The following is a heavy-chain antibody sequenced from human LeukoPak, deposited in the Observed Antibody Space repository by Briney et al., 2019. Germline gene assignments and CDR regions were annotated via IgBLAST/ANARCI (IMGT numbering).Heavy chain of an antibody. CDR2: IWYDGSNK. CDR1: GFTLTTYG. J-gene: IGHJ4*02. V-gene: IGHV3-33*06. D-gene: IGHD4-23*01. CDR3: AKDLAGAGNLGFDY. Sequence: GGSLRLSCAASGFTLTTYGMHWVRQAPGKGLEWVAVIWYDGSNKYYADSVKGRFTISRDNSKNTLYLQMNSLRAEDTALYYCAKDLAGAGNLGFDYWGQGTLVTVSS.